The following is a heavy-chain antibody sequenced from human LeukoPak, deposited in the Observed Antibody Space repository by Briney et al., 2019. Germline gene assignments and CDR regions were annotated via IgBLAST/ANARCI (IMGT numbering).Heavy chain of an antibody. D-gene: IGHD3-22*01. V-gene: IGHV4-34*01. CDR2: INHSGST. J-gene: IGHJ4*02. CDR1: GGSFSGYY. Sequence: SETLSLTCAVYGGSFSGYYWSWIRQPPGKGLEWIGEINHSGSTNYNPSPKSRGTISVDTSKNQFSLKLSSVTAADTAVYYCARFDYYDSSGYSAYFDYWGQGTLVTVSS. CDR3: ARFDYYDSSGYSAYFDY.